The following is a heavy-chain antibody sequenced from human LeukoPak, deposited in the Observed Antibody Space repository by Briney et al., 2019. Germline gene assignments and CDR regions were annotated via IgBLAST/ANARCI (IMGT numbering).Heavy chain of an antibody. D-gene: IGHD3-10*01. J-gene: IGHJ6*02. CDR3: YSSGSYYAVMEV. CDR2: IYSAGTT. V-gene: IGHV3-66*01. CDR1: GFTVSSNY. Sequence: GGSLRLSCAASGFTVSSNYMSWVRQAPGRGLEWVSVIYSAGTTYYADSVKGRFTISRDNSKNTVYLQMNSLRAEDTAVYYCYSSGSYYAVMEVWGQGTTVTVPS.